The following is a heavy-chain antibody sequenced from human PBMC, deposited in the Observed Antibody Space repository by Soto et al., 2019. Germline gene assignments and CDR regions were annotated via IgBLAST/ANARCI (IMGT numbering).Heavy chain of an antibody. CDR2: HSDST. J-gene: IGHJ4*02. D-gene: IGHD2-8*02. CDR3: ATYTGGEGGRGY. Sequence: QVQLQESGPGLVKPSETLSLTCTVSGGSMRGQHWSWIRQPPGKGLEWIGHHSDSTNYNPSLKSRSTMTPEPSTNQCSLTLSSVTAAATAFYYCATYTGGEGGRGYWGQGTLVTVSS. CDR1: GGSMRGQH. V-gene: IGHV4-4*09.